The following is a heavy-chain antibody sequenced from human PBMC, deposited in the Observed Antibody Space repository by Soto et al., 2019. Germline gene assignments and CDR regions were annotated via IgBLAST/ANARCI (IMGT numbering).Heavy chain of an antibody. CDR2: IYYSGST. CDR1: GGSISSGGYY. J-gene: IGHJ4*02. V-gene: IGHV4-31*03. Sequence: QVQLQESGPGLVKPSQTLSLTCTVSGGSISSGGYYWSWIRQHPGKGPEWIGYIYYSGSTYSNPSLKSRVTISGDTSKNQFSLKLRSVTAADTAVYYCARGKTVAAAGPFDYWGQGTLVTVSS. D-gene: IGHD6-13*01. CDR3: ARGKTVAAAGPFDY.